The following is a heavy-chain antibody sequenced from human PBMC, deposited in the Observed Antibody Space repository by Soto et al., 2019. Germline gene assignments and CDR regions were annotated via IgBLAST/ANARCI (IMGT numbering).Heavy chain of an antibody. CDR3: ARNSRGGSGPFDI. D-gene: IGHD3-10*01. V-gene: IGHV4-31*01. CDR1: GGSTTSSRYY. CDR2: MYYSGST. Sequence: PSETLSLTCTVSGGSTTSSRYYCTWIRQPPGKGLEWIGNMYYSGSTYYNPSLKSLSTISVDTSKNQFSLRLSSVTAADTAVNYCARNSRGGSGPFDIWGQGTMVTVSS. J-gene: IGHJ3*02.